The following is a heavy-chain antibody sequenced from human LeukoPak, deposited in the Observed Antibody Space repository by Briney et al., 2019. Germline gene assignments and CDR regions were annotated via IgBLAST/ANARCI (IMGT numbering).Heavy chain of an antibody. CDR2: ISSGSIYI. D-gene: IGHD3-22*01. CDR3: ARTPGGDDSGYYPWYFDL. Sequence: KPGGSLRLSCAASGFTFSTYSMSWVRQAPGKGLEWVSSISSGSIYIYYEDSVKGRFSVSRDNAKNSLYLQVNSLRAEDTAVYYCARTPGGDDSGYYPWYFDLWGRGTLVTVSS. CDR1: GFTFSTYS. J-gene: IGHJ2*01. V-gene: IGHV3-21*01.